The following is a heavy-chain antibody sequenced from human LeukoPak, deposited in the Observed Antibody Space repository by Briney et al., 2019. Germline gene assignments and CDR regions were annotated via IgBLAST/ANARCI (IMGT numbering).Heavy chain of an antibody. CDR2: ISGSGGSR. V-gene: IGHV3-23*01. Sequence: GGSLRLSCAASGFTVSSNYMSWVRQAPGKGLEWVSAISGSGGSRYYADSVKGRFTISRDNSKNTLYLQMNSLRAEDTAIYYCAKDPSGSYSGAFDIWGQGTMVTVSS. J-gene: IGHJ3*02. D-gene: IGHD1-26*01. CDR3: AKDPSGSYSGAFDI. CDR1: GFTVSSNY.